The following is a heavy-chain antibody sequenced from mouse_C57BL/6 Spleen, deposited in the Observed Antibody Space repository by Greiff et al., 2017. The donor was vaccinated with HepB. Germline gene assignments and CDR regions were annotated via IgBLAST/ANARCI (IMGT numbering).Heavy chain of an antibody. CDR2: IDPSDSYT. CDR1: GYTFTSYW. J-gene: IGHJ2*01. D-gene: IGHD1-1*01. Sequence: QVQLQQPGAELVMPGASVKLSCKASGYTFTSYWMHWVKQRPGQGLEWIGEIDPSDSYTNYNQKFKGKSTLTVDKSSSTAYMQLSSLTSEDSAVYYCTTVTVVAFDYWGQGTTLTVSS. CDR3: TTVTVVAFDY. V-gene: IGHV1-69*01.